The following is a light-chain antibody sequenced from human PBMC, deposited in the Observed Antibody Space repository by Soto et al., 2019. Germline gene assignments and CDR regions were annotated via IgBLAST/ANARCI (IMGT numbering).Light chain of an antibody. J-gene: IGKJ1*01. CDR2: WAS. CDR1: QSVLYSSHNKNY. CDR3: QQYYSTPRT. V-gene: IGKV4-1*01. Sequence: DIVMTQSPDSLAVSLGERATINCKSSQSVLYSSHNKNYLAWYQQKPGQPPKLLIYWASTRESGVPDRFSGSGPGTDVTLTISSLQAEDVAVYYCQQYYSTPRTFGQGTKVEIK.